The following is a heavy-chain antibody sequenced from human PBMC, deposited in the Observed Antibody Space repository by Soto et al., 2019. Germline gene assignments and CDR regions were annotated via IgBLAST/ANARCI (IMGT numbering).Heavy chain of an antibody. V-gene: IGHV3-23*01. Sequence: GGSLRVSCAASGFTFSSYAMSWGRQAPWKGLEWVSAISGSGGSTYYADSVKGRFTISRDNSKNTLYLQMNSLRAEDTAVYYCAKSPYYDFWSGYQKYYYGMDVCGQGTTVTVSS. CDR2: ISGSGGST. J-gene: IGHJ6*02. CDR3: AKSPYYDFWSGYQKYYYGMDV. D-gene: IGHD3-3*01. CDR1: GFTFSSYA.